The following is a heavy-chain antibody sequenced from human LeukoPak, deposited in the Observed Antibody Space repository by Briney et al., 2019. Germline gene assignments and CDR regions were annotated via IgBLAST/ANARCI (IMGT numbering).Heavy chain of an antibody. CDR1: GGSISSGGYS. D-gene: IGHD4-17*01. Sequence: SQTLSLTCAVSGGSISSGGYSWSWIRQPPGKGLEWIGYSYHSGSTYYNPSFKSRVTISVDRSKNQFSLKLSSVTAADTAVYYCARGGYGDYRAFYFDYWGQGTLVTVSS. J-gene: IGHJ4*02. CDR2: SYHSGST. V-gene: IGHV4-30-2*01. CDR3: ARGGYGDYRAFYFDY.